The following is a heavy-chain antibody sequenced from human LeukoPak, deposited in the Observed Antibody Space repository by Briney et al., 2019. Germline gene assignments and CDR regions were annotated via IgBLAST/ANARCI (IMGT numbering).Heavy chain of an antibody. CDR1: GFTLSTYS. CDR3: ARDPPYYDSSGYYYDY. J-gene: IGHJ4*02. CDR2: ISGSSIYI. V-gene: IGHV3-21*01. D-gene: IGHD3-22*01. Sequence: GGSLRLSCAASGFTLSTYSMNWVRQARGKGLEWVSSISGSSIYIYYADSVKGRFTISRDNAKNSLYLQMNSLRAEDTAVYYCARDPPYYDSSGYYYDYWGQGTLVTVSS.